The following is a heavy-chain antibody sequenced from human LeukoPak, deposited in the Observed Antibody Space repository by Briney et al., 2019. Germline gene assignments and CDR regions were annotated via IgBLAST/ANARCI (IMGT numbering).Heavy chain of an antibody. CDR3: STTYYYDSSEGY. Sequence: MAGESLRLSCAATGFTFSNAWMNWVRQAPGKGLEWVGRIKSKTDGGTTDYAAPVKGRFTISRDDSKNTLYLQMNSLKTEDTAVYYCSTTYYYDSSEGYWGQGTLVTVSS. D-gene: IGHD3-22*01. CDR2: IKSKTDGGTT. CDR1: GFTFSNAW. V-gene: IGHV3-15*07. J-gene: IGHJ4*02.